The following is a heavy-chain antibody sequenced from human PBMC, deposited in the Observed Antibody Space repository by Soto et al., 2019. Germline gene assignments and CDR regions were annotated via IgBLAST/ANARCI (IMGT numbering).Heavy chain of an antibody. J-gene: IGHJ3*02. CDR1: GGSFSGYY. CDR2: INHSGST. V-gene: IGHV4-34*01. D-gene: IGHD3-10*02. Sequence: SETLSLTCAVYGGSFSGYYWSWIRQPPGKGLEWIGEINHSGSTNYNPSLKSRVTMSADTSKNQFSLKLSSVTAADTAVYYCARHVNPWAQGAFDIWGQGTMVTVSS. CDR3: ARHVNPWAQGAFDI.